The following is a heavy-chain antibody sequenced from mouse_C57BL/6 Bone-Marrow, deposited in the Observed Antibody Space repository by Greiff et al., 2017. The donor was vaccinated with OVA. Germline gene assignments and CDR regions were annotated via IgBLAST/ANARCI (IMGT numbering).Heavy chain of an antibody. CDR1: GYTFTSYW. J-gene: IGHJ3*01. CDR2: IYPGSGST. V-gene: IGHV1-55*01. Sequence: QVQLQQPGAELVKPGASVKMSCKASGYTFTSYWITWVKQRPGQGLEWIGDIYPGSGSTNYNEKFKSKATLTVDTSSGTAYMQLSSLTSEDSAVYYCARDGYSNSAWFAYWGQGTLVTVSA. CDR3: ARDGYSNSAWFAY. D-gene: IGHD2-5*01.